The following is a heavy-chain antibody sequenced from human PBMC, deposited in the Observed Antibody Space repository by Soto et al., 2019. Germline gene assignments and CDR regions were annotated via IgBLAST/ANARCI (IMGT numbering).Heavy chain of an antibody. CDR3: ATETANNWFDP. CDR1: GGSISIGGYY. D-gene: IGHD2-8*02. Sequence: PSETLSLTCTVSGGSISIGGYYWSWIRHHPGKGLEWIGYIYYSGSTYYNPSLKSRVTISVDTSKNQFSLKLSSVTAADTAVYYCATETANNWFDPWGQGTLVTVSS. CDR2: IYYSGST. J-gene: IGHJ5*02. V-gene: IGHV4-31*03.